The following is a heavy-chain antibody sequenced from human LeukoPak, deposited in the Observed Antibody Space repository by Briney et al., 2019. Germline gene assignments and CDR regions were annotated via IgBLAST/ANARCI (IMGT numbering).Heavy chain of an antibody. V-gene: IGHV4-34*01. D-gene: IGHD3-22*01. CDR2: INHSGST. J-gene: IGHJ5*02. Sequence: SETLSLTCAVYGGSFSGYYWSWIRQPPGKGLEWNGEINHSGSTNYNPSLKSRVTISVDTSKNQFSLKLSSVTAADTAVYYCARDRDYYDSSVYHWGQGTLVTVSS. CDR3: ARDRDYYDSSVYH. CDR1: GGSFSGYY.